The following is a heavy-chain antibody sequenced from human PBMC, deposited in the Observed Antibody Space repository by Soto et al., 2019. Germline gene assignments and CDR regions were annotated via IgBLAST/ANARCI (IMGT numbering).Heavy chain of an antibody. D-gene: IGHD3-16*02. CDR1: GFSVSRNY. Sequence: EEQLVESGGGLIQPGGSLRLSCAASGFSVSRNYMSWVRQAPGKGLEWVSVIYSGGSTYYADSVKGRFTISRDNSKNTLFLQMSSLRAEDTAVYYCARGSSPVVFDYWGQGTLVTVSS. CDR3: ARGSSPVVFDY. V-gene: IGHV3-53*01. CDR2: IYSGGST. J-gene: IGHJ4*02.